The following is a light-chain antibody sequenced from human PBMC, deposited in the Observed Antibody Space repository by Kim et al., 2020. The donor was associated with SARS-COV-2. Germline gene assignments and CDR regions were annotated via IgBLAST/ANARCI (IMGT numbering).Light chain of an antibody. J-gene: IGLJ2*01. Sequence: QSITISCTGTSSDVVSYNYVSWYQQHPGKAPKLMIYEVSNRPSGVSNRFSGSKSGNTASLTISGLQTEDEADYYCSSYTGSSTLVVFGGGTKLTVL. CDR3: SSYTGSSTLVV. CDR2: EVS. V-gene: IGLV2-14*01. CDR1: SSDVVSYNY.